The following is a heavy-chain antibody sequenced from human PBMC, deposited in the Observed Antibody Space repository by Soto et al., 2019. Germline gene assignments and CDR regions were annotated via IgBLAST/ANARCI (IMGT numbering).Heavy chain of an antibody. Sequence: GGSLRLSCAASGFALSAYDMHWVRQAEGKGLEWVSALGAADDPYYLVSVKGRFTSSREKAKNSLYLQMNNLRAGDTAVYYCARADSGRLPHRADYYCAMDVWGQGTTVTVSS. CDR2: LGAADDP. D-gene: IGHD2-15*01. J-gene: IGHJ6*02. V-gene: IGHV3-13*05. CDR3: ARADSGRLPHRADYYCAMDV. CDR1: GFALSAYD.